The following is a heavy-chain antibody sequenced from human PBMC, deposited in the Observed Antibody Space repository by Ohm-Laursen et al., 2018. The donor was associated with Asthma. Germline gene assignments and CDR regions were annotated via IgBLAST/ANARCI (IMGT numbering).Heavy chain of an antibody. CDR1: GFTFSSYN. D-gene: IGHD3-10*01. CDR2: ISSSSSYI. J-gene: IGHJ4*02. V-gene: IGHV3-21*01. CDR3: AYEFGGSGDY. Sequence: GSLRLSCTASGFTFSSYNMNWVRQAPGKGLEWVSSISSSSSYIYYADSVKGRFTISRDDAKNTVYLQMNSLRVDDTAVYYCAYEFGGSGDYWGQGTLVTVSS.